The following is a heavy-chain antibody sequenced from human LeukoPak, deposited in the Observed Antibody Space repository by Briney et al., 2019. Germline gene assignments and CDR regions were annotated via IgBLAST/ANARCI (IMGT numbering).Heavy chain of an antibody. CDR3: ARDSFDILTVWRPYYFDY. V-gene: IGHV3-7*01. J-gene: IGHJ4*02. D-gene: IGHD3-9*01. CDR1: GFTFSSYW. Sequence: GGSLRLSCAASGFTFSSYWMSWVRQAPGKGLEWVANIKQDGSEKYYVDSVKGRFTISRDNAKNSLYLQMNSLRAEDTAVYYCARDSFDILTVWRPYYFDYWGQGTLVTVSS. CDR2: IKQDGSEK.